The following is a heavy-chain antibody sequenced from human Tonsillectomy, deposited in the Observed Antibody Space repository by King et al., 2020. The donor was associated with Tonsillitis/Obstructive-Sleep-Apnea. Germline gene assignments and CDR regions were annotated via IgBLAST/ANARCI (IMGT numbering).Heavy chain of an antibody. CDR2: ISSSSNYI. CDR1: GFTFSSYN. D-gene: IGHD3-3*01. V-gene: IGHV3-21*01. CDR3: AREVRWDYEFWSGYQNWFDP. J-gene: IGHJ5*02. Sequence: VQLVESGGGLVKPGGSLRLSCAASGFTFSSYNMNWVRQAPGKGLEWVSSISSSSNYIYYADSVKGRFTISRDNAKNSLFLQMNSLRAEDTAVYYCAREVRWDYEFWSGYQNWFDPWGQGTLVTVSS.